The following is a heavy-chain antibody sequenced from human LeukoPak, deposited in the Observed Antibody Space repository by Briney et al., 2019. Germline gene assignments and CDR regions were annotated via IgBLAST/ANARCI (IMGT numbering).Heavy chain of an antibody. D-gene: IGHD1-26*01. Sequence: ASVKVSCKASGYTFTGYYMHWVRQAPGQGLEWMGWINPNSGGTNYAQKFQGRVTMTRGTSISTAYMELSRLRSDDTAVYYCARLLGGGSYVRKVNYYFDYWGQGTLVTVSS. CDR1: GYTFTGYY. V-gene: IGHV1-2*02. J-gene: IGHJ4*02. CDR3: ARLLGGGSYVRKVNYYFDY. CDR2: INPNSGGT.